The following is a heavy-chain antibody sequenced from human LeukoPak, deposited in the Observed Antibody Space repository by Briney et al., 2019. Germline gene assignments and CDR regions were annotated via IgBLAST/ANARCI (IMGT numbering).Heavy chain of an antibody. CDR2: IIPILGIA. J-gene: IGHJ1*01. D-gene: IGHD2-21*02. V-gene: IGHV1-69*04. CDR3: ASTSVVVTANAEYFQH. CDR1: GGTFSSYA. Sequence: SVKVSCKASGGTFSSYAISWVRQAPGQGLEWVGRIIPILGIANYAQKFQGRVTITADKSTSTAYMELSSLRSEDTAVYYCASTSVVVTANAEYFQHWGQGTLVTVSS.